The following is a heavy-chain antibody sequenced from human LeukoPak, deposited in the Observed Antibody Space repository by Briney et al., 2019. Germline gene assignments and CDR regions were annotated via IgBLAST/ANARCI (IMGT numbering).Heavy chain of an antibody. V-gene: IGHV4-59*08. CDR2: IYYSGSS. Sequence: SETLSLTCTVSGGSISCYYWSWIRQPPGKELEWIGYIYYSGSSNYNPSLKSRVTISVDTSKNQFSLKLSSVTAADTAVYYCARRALYSYGSPFDYWGQGTLVTVSS. J-gene: IGHJ4*02. CDR3: ARRALYSYGSPFDY. CDR1: GGSISCYY. D-gene: IGHD5-18*01.